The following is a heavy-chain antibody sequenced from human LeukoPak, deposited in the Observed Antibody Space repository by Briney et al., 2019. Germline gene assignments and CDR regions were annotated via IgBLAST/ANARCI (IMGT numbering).Heavy chain of an antibody. Sequence: KTSETLSLTCAVYGGCFSGYYWSWIRQPPGKGLEWIADINHSGSTNYNPSLKSRVTISVDTSKNQFSLKLSSVTAADTAVYYCARGLPYYYDSSGYYPDWGQGTLVTVSS. D-gene: IGHD3-22*01. CDR1: GGCFSGYY. J-gene: IGHJ4*02. V-gene: IGHV4-34*01. CDR2: INHSGST. CDR3: ARGLPYYYDSSGYYPD.